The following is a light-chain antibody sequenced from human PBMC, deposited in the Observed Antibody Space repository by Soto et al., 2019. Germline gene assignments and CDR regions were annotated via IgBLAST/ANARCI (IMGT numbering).Light chain of an antibody. J-gene: IGKJ1*01. CDR1: QSVSSSY. CDR3: QQYGSSPGT. V-gene: IGKV3-20*01. Sequence: EIVLTQSPGTLSLSPGEIATLSCRASQSVSSSYLAWYQQKPRQAPRLLIYGASSRATGIPDRFSGSGSETDFTLTISRLEPEDFAVYYCQQYGSSPGTFGQGTKVEIK. CDR2: GAS.